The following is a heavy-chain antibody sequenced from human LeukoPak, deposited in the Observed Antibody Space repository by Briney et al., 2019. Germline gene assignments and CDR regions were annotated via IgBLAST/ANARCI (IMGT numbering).Heavy chain of an antibody. V-gene: IGHV3-30*03. J-gene: IGHJ6*02. CDR2: ISNDGSNK. CDR3: ARRVEGCSGGSCYNPNYGMDV. CDR1: GFTFSSYG. D-gene: IGHD2-15*01. Sequence: GGSLRLSCAASGFTFSSYGMHWVRQAPGKGLEWVAFISNDGSNKDYVDSVKGRFTISRDNAKNTLYLQMNSLRAEDTAVYYCARRVEGCSGGSCYNPNYGMDVWGQGTTVTVSS.